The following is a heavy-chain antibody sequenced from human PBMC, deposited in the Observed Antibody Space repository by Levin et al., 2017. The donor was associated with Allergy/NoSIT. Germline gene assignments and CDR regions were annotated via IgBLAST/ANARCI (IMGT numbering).Heavy chain of an antibody. V-gene: IGHV1-18*01. Sequence: ASVKVSCKASGYTFFTYGISWVRQAPGQGLEWMGWISAYNGDTNYALKFQGRVTMTTDTSTSTAYMELRSLRSDDTAVYYCARDSIAARPGWFDPWGQGTQVTVSS. D-gene: IGHD6-6*01. CDR3: ARDSIAARPGWFDP. CDR2: ISAYNGDT. J-gene: IGHJ5*02. CDR1: GYTFFTYG.